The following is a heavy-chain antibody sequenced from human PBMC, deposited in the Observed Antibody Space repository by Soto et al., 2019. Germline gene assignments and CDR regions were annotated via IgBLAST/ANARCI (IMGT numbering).Heavy chain of an antibody. CDR3: TSAVAATRPSGLDV. D-gene: IGHD2-15*01. J-gene: IGHJ6*02. Sequence: EVQLVESGGGLVQPGGSLRLSCAASGFIFSDHYMDWVRQAPGKGLEWVGRTRNKANSYTTEYAASVKGRFTVSRDDSKNSRYLQMNSLKTEDTAVYYCTSAVAATRPSGLDVWGQGTTVTVSS. CDR1: GFIFSDHY. V-gene: IGHV3-72*01. CDR2: TRNKANSYTT.